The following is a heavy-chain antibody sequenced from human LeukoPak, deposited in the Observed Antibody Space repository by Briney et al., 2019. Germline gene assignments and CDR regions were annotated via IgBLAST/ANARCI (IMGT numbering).Heavy chain of an antibody. CDR3: AQDLACIRFDN. D-gene: IGHD2-21*01. V-gene: IGHV3-53*01. CDR2: IYSGGST. J-gene: IGHJ4*02. CDR1: GFTFSSNY. Sequence: GGSLRLSCAASGFTFSSNYMSWVRQAPGKGLEWVSVIYSGGSTYYADSVKGRFTISRDNSKNTVYLQMDSLRFEDAAVYYCAQDLACIRFDNWGQGTLVTVSS.